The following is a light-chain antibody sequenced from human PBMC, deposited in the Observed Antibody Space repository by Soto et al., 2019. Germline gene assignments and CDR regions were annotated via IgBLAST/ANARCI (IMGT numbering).Light chain of an antibody. CDR3: GSYTSSSTPNV. CDR1: SSDVGGHNY. CDR2: DVS. Sequence: QSVLTQPASVSGSPGQSITISCTGTSSDVGGHNYVSWYQQHPGKAPKLMIYDVSHRPSGVSDRFSGSKSGNTASLTIFGLQAEDEADYYCGSYTSSSTPNVFGTGTQLTVL. V-gene: IGLV2-14*01. J-gene: IGLJ6*01.